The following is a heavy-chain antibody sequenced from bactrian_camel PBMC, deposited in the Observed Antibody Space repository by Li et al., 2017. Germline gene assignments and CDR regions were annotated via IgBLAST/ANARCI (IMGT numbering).Heavy chain of an antibody. Sequence: VQLVESGGGLVQPGGSLRVSCVVYGSPLRKYYMSWVRQRPGKGLEWVSTIYSDGNTYYADSVKGRFTISEDKAKDTVYPQMNGLKPEDTAMYFCMPVVRPFVRSLCTSTWSQGTQVTVS. V-gene: IGHV3S10*01. D-gene: IGHD3*01. CDR3: MPVVRPFVRSLCTST. J-gene: IGHJ4*01. CDR1: GSPLRKYY. CDR2: IYSDGNT.